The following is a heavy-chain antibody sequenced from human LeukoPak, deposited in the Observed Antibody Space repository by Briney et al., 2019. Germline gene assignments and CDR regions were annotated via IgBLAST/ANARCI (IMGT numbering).Heavy chain of an antibody. J-gene: IGHJ4*02. CDR3: ARGHGGYVDS. D-gene: IGHD2-15*01. CDR2: IYHSGST. Sequence: TLSLTCAVSGGSFSSGGYSWGWLRQPPGMGLEWVGYIYHSGSTYYNPSLKSRVTISVDRSKNQFSLKLSSVTPEDTAVYYCARGHGGYVDSWGQGTLVTVSS. V-gene: IGHV4-30-2*01. CDR1: GGSFSSGGYS.